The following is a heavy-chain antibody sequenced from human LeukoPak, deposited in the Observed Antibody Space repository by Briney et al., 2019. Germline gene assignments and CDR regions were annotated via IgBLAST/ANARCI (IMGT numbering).Heavy chain of an antibody. V-gene: IGHV4-59*08. CDR2: IYYSVST. CDR3: ARRRGYSLDY. D-gene: IGHD5-18*01. J-gene: IGHJ4*02. Sequence: SETLSLTCSVSSGSVSRYYWSWIRQPPGKGLEWIGYIYYSVSTNYNPSLKSRVTISVDTSKNQFSLKLCSVTAADTAVYYCARRRGYSLDYWGQGTLVTVSS. CDR1: SGSVSRYY.